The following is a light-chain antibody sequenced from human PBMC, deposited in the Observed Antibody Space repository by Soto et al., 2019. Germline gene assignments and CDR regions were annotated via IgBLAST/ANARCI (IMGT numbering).Light chain of an antibody. CDR3: QQYGSSPYT. CDR2: DAS. V-gene: IGKV3-20*01. CDR1: QSVSSSY. J-gene: IGKJ2*01. Sequence: EIVLTQSPGTLSLSPGERATLSCRASQSVSSSYLAWYQQKPGQAPRLLIYDASSRATGIPDRFSGSGSGTDFTLTIRRLEPEEFAVYFCQQYGSSPYTFGQGTKLAIK.